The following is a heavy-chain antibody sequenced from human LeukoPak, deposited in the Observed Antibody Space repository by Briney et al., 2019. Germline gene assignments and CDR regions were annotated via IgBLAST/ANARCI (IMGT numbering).Heavy chain of an antibody. J-gene: IGHJ4*02. V-gene: IGHV4-59*02. CDR1: GGSVSSYY. Sequence: SETLSLTCTVSGGSVSSYYWSWIRQPPGKGLEWIGYIYYSGSTNYNPSHKSRVTLSVDTSKNQFSLKLSSLTAADTAVYYCARSDIVAPPDYWGQGTLVTVSS. CDR2: IYYSGST. CDR3: ARSDIVAPPDY. D-gene: IGHD5-12*01.